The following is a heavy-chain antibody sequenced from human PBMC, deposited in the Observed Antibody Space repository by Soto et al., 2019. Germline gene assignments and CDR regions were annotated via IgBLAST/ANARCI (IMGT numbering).Heavy chain of an antibody. Sequence: SVKVSCKASGGTFSIYAISWVLQSPLQGLEWMGGIIPIFGTANYAQKFQGRVTITADESTSTAYMELSSLRSEDTAVYYCASSYYYGSGSPYGMDVWGQGTTVTVSS. V-gene: IGHV1-69*13. J-gene: IGHJ6*02. D-gene: IGHD3-10*01. CDR2: IIPIFGTA. CDR1: GGTFSIYA. CDR3: ASSYYYGSGSPYGMDV.